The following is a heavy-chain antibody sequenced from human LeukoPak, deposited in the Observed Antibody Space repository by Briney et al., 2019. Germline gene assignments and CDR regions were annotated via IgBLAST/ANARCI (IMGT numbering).Heavy chain of an antibody. J-gene: IGHJ6*03. D-gene: IGHD3-22*01. CDR1: GGSISSGDYY. CDR3: ARGRHDITMIVVVMTSVSYYLDV. CDR2: IYYSGST. V-gene: IGHV4-30-4*01. Sequence: SETLSLTCTVSGGSISSGDYYWSWIRQPPGKGLEWIGYIYYSGSTYYNPTLKSRLTISVDTSKNQFSLKLRSVTAADTAVYYCARGRHDITMIVVVMTSVSYYLDVWGKGITVTVS.